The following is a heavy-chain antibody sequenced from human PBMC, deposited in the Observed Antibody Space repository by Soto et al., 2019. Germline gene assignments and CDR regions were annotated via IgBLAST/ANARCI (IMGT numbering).Heavy chain of an antibody. CDR2: IWYDGSNK. CDR3: ARAGSWFGDLFRARSSYYYGMDV. Sequence: PGGSLRLSCAASGFTFSSYGMHWVRQAPGKGLEWVAVIWYDGSNKYYADSVKGRFTISRDNSKNTLYLQMNSLRAEDTAVYYCARAGSWFGDLFRARSSYYYGMDVWGQGTTVTVSS. CDR1: GFTFSSYG. D-gene: IGHD3-10*01. V-gene: IGHV3-33*01. J-gene: IGHJ6*02.